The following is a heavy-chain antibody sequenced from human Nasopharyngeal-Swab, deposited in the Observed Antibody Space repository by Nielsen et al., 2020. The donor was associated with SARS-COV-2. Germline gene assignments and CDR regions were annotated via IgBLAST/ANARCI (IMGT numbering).Heavy chain of an antibody. CDR3: ARAGSGPLYAFDI. CDR1: GGSFSGYY. J-gene: IGHJ3*02. V-gene: IGHV4-34*01. CDR2: INHSGST. Sequence: SQTLSLTCAVYGGSFSGYYWSWIRQPPGKGLEWIGEINHSGSTNYNPSLKSQVTISVDTSKNQFSLKLSSVTAADTAVYYCARAGSGPLYAFDIWGQGTMVTVSS. D-gene: IGHD6-19*01.